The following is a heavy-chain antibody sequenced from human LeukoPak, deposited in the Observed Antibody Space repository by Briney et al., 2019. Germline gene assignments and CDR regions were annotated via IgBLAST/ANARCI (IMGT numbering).Heavy chain of an antibody. D-gene: IGHD3-16*01. Sequence: PGGSLRLSCAASGFTVSSNYMSWVRQAPGKGLEWVSLIYSGGTTYYADSVKGRFTISRDNSKNTLYLQMNGLRAEDTAVYYCARRAGGLARNNWFDPWGQGTLVTASS. J-gene: IGHJ5*02. CDR3: ARRAGGLARNNWFDP. CDR1: GFTVSSNY. CDR2: IYSGGTT. V-gene: IGHV3-66*01.